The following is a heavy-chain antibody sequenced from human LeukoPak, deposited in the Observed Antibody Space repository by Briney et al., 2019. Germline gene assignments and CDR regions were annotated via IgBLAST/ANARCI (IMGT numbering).Heavy chain of an antibody. V-gene: IGHV3-30*04. CDR1: GFTFSSYA. CDR2: ISYDGSNK. Sequence: PGGSLRLSCAASGFTFSSYAMHWVRQAPGKGLEWVAVISYDGSNKYYADSVKGRFTISRDNSKNTLYLQMNSLRAEDTAVYYCARHSYYGDFDYWGQGTLVTVSS. D-gene: IGHD4-17*01. CDR3: ARHSYYGDFDY. J-gene: IGHJ4*02.